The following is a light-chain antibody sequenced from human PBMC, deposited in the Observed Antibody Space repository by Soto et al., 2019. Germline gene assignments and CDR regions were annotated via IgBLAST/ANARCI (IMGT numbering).Light chain of an antibody. CDR3: QQYKSYPWT. J-gene: IGKJ1*01. V-gene: IGKV1-5*03. CDR2: RAS. CDR1: QTISNY. Sequence: DIQMTQSPSTLSAGAGDRVTITCRASQTISNYLAWYQQKPGKAPNLLIYRASSLETGVPSRFSGSGSGTEFTLTISSLQPDDFATYYCQQYKSYPWTFGQGTKVEIK.